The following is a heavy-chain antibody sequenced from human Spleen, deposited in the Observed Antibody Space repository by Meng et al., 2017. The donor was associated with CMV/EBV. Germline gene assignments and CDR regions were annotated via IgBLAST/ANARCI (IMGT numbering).Heavy chain of an antibody. CDR1: GFTFSSYS. D-gene: IGHD5-24*01. CDR3: ATRRDGYNQPDY. Sequence: GESLKISCAASGFTFSSYSMNWLRQAPGQGLEWMGWVNPNSGGTNYAQNFQGRVTMTRDTSINTVYMELSSLRSDDTAVYYCATRRDGYNQPDYWGQGTLVTVSS. V-gene: IGHV1-2*02. CDR2: VNPNSGGT. J-gene: IGHJ4*02.